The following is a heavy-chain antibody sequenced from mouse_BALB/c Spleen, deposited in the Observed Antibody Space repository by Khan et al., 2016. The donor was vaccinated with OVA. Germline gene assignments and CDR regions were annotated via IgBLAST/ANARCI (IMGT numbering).Heavy chain of an antibody. CDR2: ISYSGVT. V-gene: IGHV3-2*02. CDR3: ARRNYDGYYFDY. Sequence: VQLKQSGPGLVKPSQSLSLSCTVSGYSITSGYAWNWIRQFPGNILECMGYISYSGVTSYTPSFKSRISITRDTSKNQFFLQLNSVTTEDTATXYCARRNYDGYYFDYWGQGTTLTVSS. J-gene: IGHJ2*01. D-gene: IGHD2-4*01. CDR1: GYSITSGYA.